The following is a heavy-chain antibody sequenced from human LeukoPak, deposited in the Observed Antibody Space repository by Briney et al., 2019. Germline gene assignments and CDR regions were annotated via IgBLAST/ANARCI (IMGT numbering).Heavy chain of an antibody. Sequence: ASVKVSCKASGYTFTGYYMHRVRQAPGQGLEWMGWINPNSGGTNYAQKFQGRVTMTRDTSISTAYMELSRLRSDDTAVYYCARDGYYGSGSYYTHDYWGQGTLVTVSS. CDR3: ARDGYYGSGSYYTHDY. V-gene: IGHV1-2*02. CDR1: GYTFTGYY. D-gene: IGHD3-10*01. CDR2: INPNSGGT. J-gene: IGHJ4*02.